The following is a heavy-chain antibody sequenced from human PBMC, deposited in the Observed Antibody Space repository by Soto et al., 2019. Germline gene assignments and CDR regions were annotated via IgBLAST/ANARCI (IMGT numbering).Heavy chain of an antibody. CDR3: ARDASNLYYFDY. J-gene: IGHJ4*02. CDR1: GGSVSSGSYY. Sequence: SETLSLTCTFSGGSVSSGSYYWSWIRQPPGKGLEWIGYIYYSGSTNYNPSLKSRVTISVDTSKNQFSLKLSSVTAADTAVYYCARDASNLYYFDYWGQGTLVTVSS. CDR2: IYYSGST. V-gene: IGHV4-61*01. D-gene: IGHD4-4*01.